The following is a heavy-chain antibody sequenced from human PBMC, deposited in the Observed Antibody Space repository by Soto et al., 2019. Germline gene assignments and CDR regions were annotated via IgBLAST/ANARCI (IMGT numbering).Heavy chain of an antibody. Sequence: SVKVSCKASGGTFSSYTISWVRQAPGQGLEWMGRIIPILGIANYAQKFQGRVTITADESTSTAYMELSSLRSEDTAVYYCAREGGSFLTPGYYFDYWGQGTLVTVSS. V-gene: IGHV1-69*04. D-gene: IGHD3-10*01. J-gene: IGHJ4*02. CDR3: AREGGSFLTPGYYFDY. CDR2: IIPILGIA. CDR1: GGTFSSYT.